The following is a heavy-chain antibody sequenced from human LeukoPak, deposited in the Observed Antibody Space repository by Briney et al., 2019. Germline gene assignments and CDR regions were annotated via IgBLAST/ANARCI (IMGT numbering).Heavy chain of an antibody. Sequence: GGSLRLSCAASGFTFSSYGMHWVRQAPGKGLDWGAVISYDGSNKYYVDSVKGRFTISRDNSKNMLYMQTNSLREEDTAVYYCAKNELLWFGEFDAFDIWGQGKMVTVSS. J-gene: IGHJ3*02. CDR2: ISYDGSNK. CDR1: GFTFSSYG. V-gene: IGHV3-30*18. D-gene: IGHD3-10*01. CDR3: AKNELLWFGEFDAFDI.